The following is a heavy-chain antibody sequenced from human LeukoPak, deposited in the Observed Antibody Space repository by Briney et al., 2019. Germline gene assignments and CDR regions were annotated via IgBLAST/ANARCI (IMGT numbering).Heavy chain of an antibody. J-gene: IGHJ4*02. CDR1: GFTFSSYG. CDR3: AKDFRYSDYYFDY. D-gene: IGHD2-21*01. CDR2: IRYDGSNK. V-gene: IGHV3-30*02. Sequence: GGSLRLSCAASGFTFSSYGMHWVRQAPGKGLEWVAFIRYDGSNKYYADSVKGRFTISRDNSKNTLYLQMNSLRAEDTAVYYCAKDFRYSDYYFDYWGQGTLVTVSS.